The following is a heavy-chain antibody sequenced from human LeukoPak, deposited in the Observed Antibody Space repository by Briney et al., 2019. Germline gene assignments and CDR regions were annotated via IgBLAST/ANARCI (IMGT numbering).Heavy chain of an antibody. J-gene: IGHJ6*03. CDR2: IYYSGST. D-gene: IGHD3-3*01. CDR3: AREEEMTIPNYYYYMDV. V-gene: IGHV4-30-4*08. Sequence: PSQTLSLTCTVSGGSISSGDYYWSWIRQPPGKGLEWIGYIYYSGSTYYNPSLKSRVTISVDTSKNQFSLKLSSVTAADTAVYYCAREEEMTIPNYYYYMDVWGKGTTVTVSS. CDR1: GGSISSGDYY.